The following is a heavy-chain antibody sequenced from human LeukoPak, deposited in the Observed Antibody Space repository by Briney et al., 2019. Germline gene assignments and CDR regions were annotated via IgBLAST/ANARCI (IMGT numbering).Heavy chain of an antibody. CDR1: GYSFTSYD. D-gene: IGHD1-1*01. V-gene: IGHV1-8*01. CDR3: ARRGTTPFGY. J-gene: IGHJ4*02. Sequence: GASVKVSCKASGYSFTSYDFNWVRQAPGQGLEWIGWMNPNIGNTGYAQKFQGRVTMTRDISISTAYMELSSLRSEDTAVYYCARRGTTPFGYWGQGTPVTVSP. CDR2: MNPNIGNT.